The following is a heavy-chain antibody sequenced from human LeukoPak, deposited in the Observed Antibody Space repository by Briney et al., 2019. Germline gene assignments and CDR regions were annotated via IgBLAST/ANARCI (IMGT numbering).Heavy chain of an antibody. CDR3: ARWLQFSTYFDY. CDR2: IYTSGST. V-gene: IGHV4-61*02. D-gene: IGHD5-24*01. CDR1: GGSISSGSYY. J-gene: IGHJ4*02. Sequence: PSETLSLTCTVSGGSISSGSYYWSWIRQPAGKGLEWIGRIYTSGSTNYNPSLKSRVTISVDTSKNQFSLKLSSVTAADTAVYYCARWLQFSTYFDYWGQGTLVTVSS.